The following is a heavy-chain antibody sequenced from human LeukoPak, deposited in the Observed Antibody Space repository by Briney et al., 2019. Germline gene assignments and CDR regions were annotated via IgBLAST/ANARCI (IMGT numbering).Heavy chain of an antibody. J-gene: IGHJ3*02. Sequence: SETLSLTRAVSGGSISSGGYSWSWIRQPPGKGLEWIGYIYHSGSTYYNPSLKSRVTISVDRSKNQFSLKLSSVTAADTAVYYCARASVVTDAFDIWGQGTMVTVSS. V-gene: IGHV4-30-2*01. CDR2: IYHSGST. CDR1: GGSISSGGYS. CDR3: ARASVVTDAFDI. D-gene: IGHD3-22*01.